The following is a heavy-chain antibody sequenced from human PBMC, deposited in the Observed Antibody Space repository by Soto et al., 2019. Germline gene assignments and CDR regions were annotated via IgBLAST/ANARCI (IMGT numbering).Heavy chain of an antibody. V-gene: IGHV4-30-2*01. CDR1: GGSLSSSSYS. CDR3: ARELLFYDSDGFSWDDAFDI. CDR2: IYQSGST. J-gene: IGHJ3*02. Sequence: TLSRTCAVSGGSLSSSSYSWSWIRQPPGKGLEWIGFIYQSGSTYYNPSLKSRVTMSLDRPKNQFSLKLSSVTAADTAVYYCARELLFYDSDGFSWDDAFDIWGQGTMVTVSS. D-gene: IGHD3-22*01.